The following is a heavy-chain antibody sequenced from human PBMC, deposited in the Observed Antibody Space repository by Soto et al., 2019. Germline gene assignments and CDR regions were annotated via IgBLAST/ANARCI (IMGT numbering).Heavy chain of an antibody. CDR1: GGSISSYY. Sequence: SETLSLTCTVPGGSISSYYWSWIPQPPGKGLEWIGYIYYSGSTNYNPSLKSRVTISVDTSKNQFSLKLSSVTAADTAVYYCARALAYSSFFDYWGQGTLVTVSS. CDR2: IYYSGST. D-gene: IGHD6-6*01. V-gene: IGHV4-59*01. CDR3: ARALAYSSFFDY. J-gene: IGHJ4*02.